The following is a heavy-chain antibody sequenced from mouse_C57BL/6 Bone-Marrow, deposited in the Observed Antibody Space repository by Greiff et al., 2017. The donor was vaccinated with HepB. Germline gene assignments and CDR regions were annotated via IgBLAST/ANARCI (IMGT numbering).Heavy chain of an antibody. Sequence: VQLQQSGPELVKPGASVKISCKASGYTFTDYYMNWVKQSHGKSLEWIGDINPNNGGTSYNQKFKGKATLTVDKSSSTAYMELRSLTSEDSAVYYCATAQAHYWGQGTTLTVSS. CDR3: ATAQAHY. CDR2: INPNNGGT. V-gene: IGHV1-26*01. D-gene: IGHD3-2*02. J-gene: IGHJ2*01. CDR1: GYTFTDYY.